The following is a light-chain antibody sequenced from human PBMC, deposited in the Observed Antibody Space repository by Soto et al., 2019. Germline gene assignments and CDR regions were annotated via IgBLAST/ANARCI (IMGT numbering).Light chain of an antibody. V-gene: IGKV3-20*01. J-gene: IGKJ1*01. CDR2: DAS. CDR1: QSLSYY. Sequence: PGERATLSCRASQSLSYYLAWYQQKPGQAPRLLIYDASHRATGIPDRFSGSGSGTDFTLTISRLEPEEFAVYYCKQYGSSGTCGQGTKGDIK. CDR3: KQYGSSGT.